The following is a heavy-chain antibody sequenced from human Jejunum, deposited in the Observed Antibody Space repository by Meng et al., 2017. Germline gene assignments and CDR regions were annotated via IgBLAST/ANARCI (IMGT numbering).Heavy chain of an antibody. CDR3: ARSPQYYDSSGFAFDP. CDR2: IYYSGST. V-gene: IGHV4-39*01. CDR1: GGSISTSSYY. Sequence: QLQLQESGPGLVTPSETPSLTCTVSGGSISTSSYYWGWIRQAPGKGLEWIGNIYYSGSTYYNSSLKSRVTISVDTSKNQFSLTLSAVTAADTAVYYCARSPQYYDSSGFAFDPWGQGTLVTVSS. J-gene: IGHJ5*02. D-gene: IGHD3-22*01.